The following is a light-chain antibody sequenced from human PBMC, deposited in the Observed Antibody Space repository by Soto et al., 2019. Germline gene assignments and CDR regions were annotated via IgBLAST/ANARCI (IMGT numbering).Light chain of an antibody. V-gene: IGKV1-9*01. Sequence: IQLTQSPSSLSAYVGDRVTITCRASQGISSYLAWYQQKPGKAPKLLIYTASTLQSGVPSRFSGSGSGTDFTLTINSLQPEDFATYYCQQLNNYPRTFGPGTKVDIK. J-gene: IGKJ3*01. CDR1: QGISSY. CDR2: TAS. CDR3: QQLNNYPRT.